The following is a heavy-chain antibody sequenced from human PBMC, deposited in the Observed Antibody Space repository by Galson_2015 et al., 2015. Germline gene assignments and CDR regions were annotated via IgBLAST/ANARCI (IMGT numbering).Heavy chain of an antibody. J-gene: IGHJ4*02. CDR1: GYTFPGYY. CDR2: VNPNSGGT. Sequence: CTASGYTFPGYYLHWVRQAPGQGRGWMGRVNPNSGGTNYAQKFQGRVTMTRDTSISTAYMELSRLRSDDTAVYYRARDRVRYFDWLSNKTFDYWVQGTLVTVSS. CDR3: ARDRVRYFDWLSNKTFDY. D-gene: IGHD3-9*01. V-gene: IGHV1-2*06.